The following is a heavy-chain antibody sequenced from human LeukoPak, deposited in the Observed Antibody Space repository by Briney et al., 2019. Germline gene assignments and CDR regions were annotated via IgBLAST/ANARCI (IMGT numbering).Heavy chain of an antibody. Sequence: SETLSLTCTVSRGSISSNYWSWIRQPAGKGLEWIGRVYISGNTNYNPSLQSRVTISLDTSNNQFSLKVTSVNVADTAVYYCARAGIVGDAFDIWGQGTMVTVSS. D-gene: IGHD2-15*01. CDR2: VYISGNT. J-gene: IGHJ3*02. CDR3: ARAGIVGDAFDI. CDR1: RGSISSNY. V-gene: IGHV4-4*07.